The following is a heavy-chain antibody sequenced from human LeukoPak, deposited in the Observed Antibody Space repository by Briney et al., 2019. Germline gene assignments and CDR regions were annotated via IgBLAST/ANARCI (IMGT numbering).Heavy chain of an antibody. CDR1: GFTFSSYD. CDR3: ARGSVGGELAY. J-gene: IGHJ4*02. D-gene: IGHD3-16*01. CDR2: IGTAGDP. Sequence: QPGGSLRRSCAASGFTFSSYDMHWLRHATGKGREWVSAIGTAGDPYYPGSVKGRFTISRENAKTSLYLQMNSLRAGDTAVYYCARGSVGGELAYWGQGTLVTVSS. V-gene: IGHV3-13*05.